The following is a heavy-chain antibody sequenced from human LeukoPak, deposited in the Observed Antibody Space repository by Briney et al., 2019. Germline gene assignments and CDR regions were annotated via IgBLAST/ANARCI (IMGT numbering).Heavy chain of an antibody. CDR1: GYTFTAYY. D-gene: IGHD2-21*01. V-gene: IGHV1-2*02. CDR2: INPNNAAT. CDR3: ARDWSVVPGGARDYHYYYMDV. J-gene: IGHJ6*03. Sequence: GGSVKVSCKTSGYTFTAYYIHWVRQAPGQGLEWLGWINPNNAATKLTQKFQGRVTMTRDTSISTAYMELTRLGSDDTAVYYCARDWSVVPGGARDYHYYYMDVWGTGTTVTVSS.